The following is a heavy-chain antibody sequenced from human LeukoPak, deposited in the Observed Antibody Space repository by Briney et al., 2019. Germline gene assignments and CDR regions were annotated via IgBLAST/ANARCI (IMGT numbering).Heavy chain of an antibody. CDR3: AKERIVVVPAAIEEDAFDI. Sequence: GGSLRLSCAASGSTFSSYAMSWVRQAPGKGLEWVSAISGSGGSTYYADSVKGRFTISRDNSKNTLYLQMNSLRAEDTAVYYCAKERIVVVPAAIEEDAFDIWGQGTMVTVSS. D-gene: IGHD2-2*01. CDR1: GSTFSSYA. J-gene: IGHJ3*02. V-gene: IGHV3-23*01. CDR2: ISGSGGST.